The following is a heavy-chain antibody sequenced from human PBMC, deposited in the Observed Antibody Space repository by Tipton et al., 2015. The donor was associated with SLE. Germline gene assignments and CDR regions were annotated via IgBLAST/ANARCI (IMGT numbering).Heavy chain of an antibody. CDR1: GGSISSGGYY. CDR3: ARDSISPQTYYYGSGRVGYFDL. D-gene: IGHD3-10*01. J-gene: IGHJ2*01. CDR2: IYYSGST. V-gene: IGHV4-31*03. Sequence: GLVKPSQTLSLTCTVSGGSISSGGYYWSWIRQHPGKGLEWIGYIYYSGSTYYNPSLKSRVTISVDTSKNQFSLKLSSVTAADTAVYYCARDSISPQTYYYGSGRVGYFDLWGRGTLVTVSS.